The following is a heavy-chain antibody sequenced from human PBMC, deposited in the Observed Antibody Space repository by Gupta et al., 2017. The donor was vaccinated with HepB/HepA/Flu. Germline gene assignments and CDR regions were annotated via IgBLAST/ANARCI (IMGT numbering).Heavy chain of an antibody. V-gene: IGHV3-23*01. Sequence: VSAISGSGGSTYYADSVKGRFTISRDNSKNTLYLQMNSLRAEDTAVYYCAKESRNSSSSPLDYWGQGTLVTVSS. CDR3: AKESRNSSSSPLDY. CDR2: ISGSGGST. J-gene: IGHJ4*02. D-gene: IGHD6-6*01.